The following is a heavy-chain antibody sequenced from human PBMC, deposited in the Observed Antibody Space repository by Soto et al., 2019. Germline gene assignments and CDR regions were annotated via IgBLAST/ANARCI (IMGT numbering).Heavy chain of an antibody. CDR3: ARTAGDNYYYMDV. CDR2: IIPILGIA. V-gene: IGHV1-69*02. CDR1: GGTFSSYT. Sequence: QVQLVQSGAEVKKPGSSVKVSCKASGGTFSSYTISWVRQAPGQGLEWMGRIIPILGIANYAQKFQGRVTITADKSTSTAYMELSSLRSEDTAVYYFARTAGDNYYYMDVWGKGTTVTVSS. J-gene: IGHJ6*03.